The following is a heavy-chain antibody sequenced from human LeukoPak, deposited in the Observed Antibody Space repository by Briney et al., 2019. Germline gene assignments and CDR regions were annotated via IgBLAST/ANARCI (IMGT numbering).Heavy chain of an antibody. CDR1: GYTFSSYG. CDR2: ISAYNDNT. D-gene: IGHD3-22*01. CDR3: ARADCDSSGQLDY. V-gene: IGHV1-18*01. J-gene: IGHJ4*02. Sequence: ASVKVSCKSSGYTFSSYGISWVRQAPGLGLEWMGWISAYNDNTNYARKFQARVTMTTDTSTNTAYMELRSLRSDDTAVYYCARADCDSSGQLDYWGQGTLVTVSS.